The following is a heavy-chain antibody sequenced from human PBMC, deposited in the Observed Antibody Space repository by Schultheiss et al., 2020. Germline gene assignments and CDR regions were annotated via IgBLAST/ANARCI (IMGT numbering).Heavy chain of an antibody. V-gene: IGHV3-74*01. J-gene: IGHJ5*02. CDR3: VRGPGSCTNGECSNWFDP. CDR1: GFTFNNYW. Sequence: GGSLRLSCAASGFTFNNYWMHWVRQTPGKGLVWVARINADGSYTNYADSVKGRFTISRDNAQNTVYLQMNSLRDEDTAVYYCVRGPGSCTNGECSNWFDPWGQGTLVTVSS. CDR2: INADGSYT. D-gene: IGHD2-8*01.